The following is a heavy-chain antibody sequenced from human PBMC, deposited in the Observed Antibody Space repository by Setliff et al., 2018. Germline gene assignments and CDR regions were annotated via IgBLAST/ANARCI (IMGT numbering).Heavy chain of an antibody. CDR3: ARDGVFYAMDV. CDR2: ISGNGITI. Sequence: VGSLSLSCAASGFSFSDYYMSWVRQAPGKGLEWISKISGNGITIYYADSVRGRFTISRDNAKNSLYLQMNSLRAEDTALYYCARDGVFYAMDVWGHGTTVTVSS. V-gene: IGHV3-11*04. D-gene: IGHD3-10*01. CDR1: GFSFSDYY. J-gene: IGHJ6*02.